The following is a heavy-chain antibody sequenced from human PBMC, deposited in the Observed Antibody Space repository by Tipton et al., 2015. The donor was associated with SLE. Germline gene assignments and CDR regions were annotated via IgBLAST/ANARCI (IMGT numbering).Heavy chain of an antibody. CDR1: GGSISSSSYY. CDR3: ARQIGARGYFDL. CDR2: IYYSVST. J-gene: IGHJ2*01. V-gene: IGHV4-61*05. Sequence: TLSLTCTVSGGSISSSSYYWSWIRQPPGKGLEWIGYIYYSVSTNYNPSLKSRVTISVDTSKNQFSLKLSSVTAADTAVYYCARQIGARGYFDLWGRGTLVTVSS. D-gene: IGHD3-22*01.